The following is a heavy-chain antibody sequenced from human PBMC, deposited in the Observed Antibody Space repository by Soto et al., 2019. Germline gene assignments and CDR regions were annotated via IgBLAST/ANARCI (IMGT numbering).Heavy chain of an antibody. CDR1: VFTFSSYW. D-gene: IGHD1-26*01. J-gene: IGHJ5*02. V-gene: IGHV3-7*01. CDR2: IKQDGSEK. CDR3: EREVWELRTDCRFDP. Sequence: GGSLRHSCAASVFTFSSYWMSWVRQAPGKGLEWVANIKQDGSEKYYVDSVKGRFTISRDNAKNSLYLQMNSLRAEDTAVYYCEREVWELRTDCRFDPWGQGTLVTVSS.